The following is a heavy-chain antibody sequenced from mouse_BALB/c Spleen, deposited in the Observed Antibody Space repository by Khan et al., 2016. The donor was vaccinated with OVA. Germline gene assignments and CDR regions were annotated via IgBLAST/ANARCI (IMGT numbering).Heavy chain of an antibody. CDR2: ISYSGST. V-gene: IGHV3-2*02. CDR1: GYSITSDYA. J-gene: IGHJ1*01. Sequence: EVKLLESGPGLVKPSQSLSLTCTVTGYSITSDYAWNWIRQLPGNKLEWMAYISYSGSTGYNPSLKSRVSITRDTSKNQFFLQLNSVTAEDTATYYCARRFYYGHWYFDVWGAGTPVTVSS. CDR3: ARRFYYGHWYFDV. D-gene: IGHD1-1*01.